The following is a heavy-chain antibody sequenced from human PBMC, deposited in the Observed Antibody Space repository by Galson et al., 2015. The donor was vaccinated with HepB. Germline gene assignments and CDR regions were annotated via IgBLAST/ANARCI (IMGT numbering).Heavy chain of an antibody. CDR2: IYWNDDK. D-gene: IGHD3-10*01. CDR3: APTSPGAGSPLG. CDR1: GFSLSTSGVG. Sequence: PALVKPTQTLTLTCTFSGFSLSTSGVGVGWIRQPPGKALEWLALIYWNDDKRYSPSLKSRLTITKDTSENQVVLTMTDMDPVDTSTYYGAPTSPGAGSPLGWGQGTLAAASS. J-gene: IGHJ4*02. V-gene: IGHV2-5*01.